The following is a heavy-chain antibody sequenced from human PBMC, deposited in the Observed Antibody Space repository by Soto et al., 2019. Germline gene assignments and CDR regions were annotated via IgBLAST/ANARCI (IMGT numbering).Heavy chain of an antibody. CDR3: ARDLDDMIVVVIPSGMDV. D-gene: IGHD3-22*01. CDR1: GGSISSYY. Sequence: PSETLSLTCTVSGGSISSYYWSWIRQPPGKGLEWIGYIYYSGSTNYNPSLKSRVTISVDTSKNQFSLKLSSVTAADTAVYYCARDLDDMIVVVIPSGMDVWGQGTTVTVSS. J-gene: IGHJ6*02. CDR2: IYYSGST. V-gene: IGHV4-59*01.